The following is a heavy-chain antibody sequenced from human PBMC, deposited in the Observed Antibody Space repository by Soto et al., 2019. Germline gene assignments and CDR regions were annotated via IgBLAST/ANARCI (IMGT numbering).Heavy chain of an antibody. V-gene: IGHV3-30-3*01. J-gene: IGHJ5*02. Sequence: PVGSLRLSCAASGFTFSSYAMHWVRQAPGKGLEWVAVISYDGSNKYYADSVKGRFTISRDNSKNTLYLQMNSLRAEDTAVYYRARGPHMGSGSFDPWGQGTLVTVSS. D-gene: IGHD6-19*01. CDR1: GFTFSSYA. CDR3: ARGPHMGSGSFDP. CDR2: ISYDGSNK.